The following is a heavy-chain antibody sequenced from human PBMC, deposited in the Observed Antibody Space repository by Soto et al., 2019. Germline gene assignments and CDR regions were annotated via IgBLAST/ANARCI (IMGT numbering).Heavy chain of an antibody. CDR1: GGSISSYY. J-gene: IGHJ6*03. CDR2: IYYSGST. D-gene: IGHD3-16*02. CDR3: AGSKVWLHLGELSRYYYYMDV. V-gene: IGHV4-59*08. Sequence: PSETLSLTCTVSGGSISSYYWSWIRQPPGKGLEWFGYIYYSGSTNYNPSLKSRVTISVDTSKNQFSLKLSSVTAADTAVYYCAGSKVWLHLGELSRYYYYMDVWGKGTTVTVSS.